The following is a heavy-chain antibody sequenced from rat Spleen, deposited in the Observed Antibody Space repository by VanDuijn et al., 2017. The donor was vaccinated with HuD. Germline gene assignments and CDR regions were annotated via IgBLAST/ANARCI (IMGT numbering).Heavy chain of an antibody. J-gene: IGHJ4*01. D-gene: IGHD1-2*01. Sequence: EVQLVESGGGLVQPGRSLKLSCAASGFIFSNYYMAWVRQAPTKGLEWVAYITAGGGTTSYRDSVKGRFTISRDNSKSTLYLQMDSLRSEDTATYYCTTESTFYVMDAWGQGASVTVSS. CDR2: ITAGGGTT. V-gene: IGHV5-27*01. CDR3: TTESTFYVMDA. CDR1: GFIFSNYY.